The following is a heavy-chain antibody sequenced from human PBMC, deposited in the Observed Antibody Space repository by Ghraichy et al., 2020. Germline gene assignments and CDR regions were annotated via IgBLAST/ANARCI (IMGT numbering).Heavy chain of an antibody. J-gene: IGHJ6*02. Sequence: SETLSLTCTVSGGSISSYYWSWIRQPAGKGLEWIGRIYTSGSTNYNPSLKSRVTLSVDTSKNQFSLKLSSVTAADTAVYYCARELWDGSYYYYYGMDVWGQGTTVTVSS. CDR2: IYTSGST. CDR1: GGSISSYY. V-gene: IGHV4-4*07. CDR3: ARELWDGSYYYYYGMDV. D-gene: IGHD3-10*01.